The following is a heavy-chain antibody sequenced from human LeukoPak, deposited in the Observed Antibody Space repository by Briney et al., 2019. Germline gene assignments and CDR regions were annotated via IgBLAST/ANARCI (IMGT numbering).Heavy chain of an antibody. CDR1: GFTFSSYW. CDR3: ARDTGLTRFDY. J-gene: IGHJ4*02. Sequence: GGSLRLSCAASGFTFSSYWTHWVRQAPGKGLVWVSRINSDGSSTSYADSVKGRFTISRDNAKNTLYLQMNSLRAEDTAVYYCARDTGLTRFDYWGQGTLVTVSS. D-gene: IGHD7-27*01. CDR2: INSDGSST. V-gene: IGHV3-74*01.